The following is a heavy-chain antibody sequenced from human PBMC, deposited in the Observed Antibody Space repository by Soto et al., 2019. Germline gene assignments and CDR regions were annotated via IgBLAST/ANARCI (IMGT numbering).Heavy chain of an antibody. D-gene: IGHD2-2*01. CDR3: AKGLIVVVPAAISWFDP. J-gene: IGHJ5*02. CDR2: ISGSGGST. V-gene: IGHV3-23*01. Sequence: GGSLRLSCGVSGFTVTSNAMSWVRQAPGKGLEWVSAISGSGGSTYYADSVKGRFTISRDNSKNTLYLQMNSLRAEDTAVYYCAKGLIVVVPAAISWFDPWGQGTLVTVSS. CDR1: GFTVTSNA.